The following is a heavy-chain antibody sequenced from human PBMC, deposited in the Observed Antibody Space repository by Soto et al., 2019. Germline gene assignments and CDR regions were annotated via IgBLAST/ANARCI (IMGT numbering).Heavy chain of an antibody. CDR1: GYTFTSYA. CDR3: ARWPISEYSSGWYRYYYYGMDV. D-gene: IGHD6-19*01. CDR2: INAGNGNT. V-gene: IGHV1-3*01. Sequence: QVQLVQSGAEVKKPGASVKVSCKASGYTFTSYAMHWVRQAPGQRLEWMGWINAGNGNTKYSQKFQGRVTITRDTSASTAYMELSSLRSEDTAVYYCARWPISEYSSGWYRYYYYGMDVW. J-gene: IGHJ6*01.